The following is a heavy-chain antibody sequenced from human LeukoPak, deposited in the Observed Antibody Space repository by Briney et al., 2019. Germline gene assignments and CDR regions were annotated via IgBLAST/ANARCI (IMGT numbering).Heavy chain of an antibody. Sequence: SQTLSLTCTVSGGSISSGGYYWSWIRQHPGKGLEWIGYIYYSGRTYYNPSLKSRVTISVDTSKNQFSLKLSSVTAADTAVYYCAREGAPSDEYYYYGMDVWGQGTTVTVSS. CDR2: IYYSGRT. CDR1: GGSISSGGYY. D-gene: IGHD1-26*01. CDR3: AREGAPSDEYYYYGMDV. V-gene: IGHV4-31*03. J-gene: IGHJ6*02.